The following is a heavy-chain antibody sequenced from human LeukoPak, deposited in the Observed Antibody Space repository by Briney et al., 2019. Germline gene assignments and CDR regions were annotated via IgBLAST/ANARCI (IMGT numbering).Heavy chain of an antibody. V-gene: IGHV6-1*01. CDR2: TYYRSNLYN. CDR1: GDSVSSNSAA. Sequence: SQTLSLTCAISGDSVSSNSAAWNWIRQSPSRGLEWLVRTYYRSNLYNDYAVSVKSRININPDTSKNQFSLQLNSVTPEDTAVYYCARGSNSGYDYPFDYWGQGTLVTVSS. J-gene: IGHJ4*02. CDR3: ARGSNSGYDYPFDY. D-gene: IGHD5-12*01.